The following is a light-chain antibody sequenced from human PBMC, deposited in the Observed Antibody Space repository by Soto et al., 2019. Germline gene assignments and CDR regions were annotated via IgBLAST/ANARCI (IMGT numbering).Light chain of an antibody. J-gene: IGLJ3*02. V-gene: IGLV2-14*01. CDR3: SSYTSRGTLV. CDR1: TSDIGAYNY. CDR2: EVT. Sequence: QSALTQPASVSGSPGQSITISCTGTTSDIGAYNYVSWYQHNPGNAPKLIIYEVTVRPSGDSSRFSGSKSASTASLTITGLQSDDEADYYCSSYTSRGTLVFGGGTKLTVL.